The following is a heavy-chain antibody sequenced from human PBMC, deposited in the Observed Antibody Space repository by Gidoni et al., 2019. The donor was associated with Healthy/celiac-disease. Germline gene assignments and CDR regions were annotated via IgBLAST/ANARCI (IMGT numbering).Heavy chain of an antibody. Sequence: EVQLVESGGGLVQPGGSLSLSCAASGFTFSSYWMSWVRQAPGKGLEWVANIKQDGSEKYYVDSVKGRFTISRDNAKNSLYLQMNSLRAEDTAVYYCASELRYFDWLSPVGDYWGQGTLVTVSS. CDR3: ASELRYFDWLSPVGDY. CDR1: GFTFSSYW. D-gene: IGHD3-9*01. J-gene: IGHJ4*02. V-gene: IGHV3-7*01. CDR2: IKQDGSEK.